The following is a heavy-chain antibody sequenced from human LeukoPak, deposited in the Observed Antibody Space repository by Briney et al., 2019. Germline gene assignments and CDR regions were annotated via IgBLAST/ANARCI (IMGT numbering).Heavy chain of an antibody. CDR3: AVTTVTTVYY. J-gene: IGHJ4*02. CDR2: IYYSGST. CDR1: GGSIGSSNYY. D-gene: IGHD4-17*01. V-gene: IGHV4-39*01. Sequence: PSETLSLTCTVSGGSIGSSNYYWGWIRQPPWKGLEWIGTIYYSGSTYYNPSLKSRVTISVDTSKNQFSLKLSSVTAADTAVYYCAVTTVTTVYYWGQGTLVTVSS.